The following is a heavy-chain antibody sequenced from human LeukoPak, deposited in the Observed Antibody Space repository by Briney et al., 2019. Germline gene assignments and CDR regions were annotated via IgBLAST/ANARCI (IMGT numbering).Heavy chain of an antibody. D-gene: IGHD4-23*01. J-gene: IGHJ4*02. CDR3: ARAVGTSRYFFDY. CDR1: GYSISSGFY. CDR2: IYHSGST. V-gene: IGHV4-38-2*02. Sequence: SETLSLTCTVSGYSISSGFYWGWIRQPPGKGLECIGSIYHSGSTYYNPSLKSRVTISVDTSKNQFSLNLSSVTAADTAMYYCARAVGTSRYFFDYWGQGTLVTVSS.